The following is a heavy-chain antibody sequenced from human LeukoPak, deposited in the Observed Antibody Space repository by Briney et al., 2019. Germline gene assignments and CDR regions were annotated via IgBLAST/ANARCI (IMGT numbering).Heavy chain of an antibody. J-gene: IGHJ4*02. V-gene: IGHV4-39*07. CDR1: GGSISSSSLY. Sequence: PSETLSLTCTVSGGSISSSSLYWVWIRQSPGEGLEWIGNIYYSGSTNYNPSLKSRVTISVDTSKKQFSLELSSVTAADTAVYYCSQCSSTTCYTVFDYWGQGTLVTVSS. CDR2: IYYSGST. D-gene: IGHD2-2*02. CDR3: SQCSSTTCYTVFDY.